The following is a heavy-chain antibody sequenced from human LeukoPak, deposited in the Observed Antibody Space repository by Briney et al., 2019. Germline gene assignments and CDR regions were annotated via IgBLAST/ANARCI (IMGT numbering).Heavy chain of an antibody. CDR3: ARGAMTYDAFDI. CDR1: GFTFSSYS. V-gene: IGHV3-21*01. Sequence: GGSLRLSCAASGFTFSSYSMNWVRQAPGKGPEWVSSISSSSSYIYYADSVKGRFTISRDNAKNSLYLQMNSLRAEDTAVYYCARGAMTYDAFDIWGQGTMVTVSS. CDR2: ISSSSSYI. J-gene: IGHJ3*02.